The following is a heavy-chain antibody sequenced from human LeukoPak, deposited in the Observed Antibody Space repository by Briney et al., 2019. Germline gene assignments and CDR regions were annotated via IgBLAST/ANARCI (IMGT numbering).Heavy chain of an antibody. J-gene: IGHJ6*02. CDR2: ISSGGDST. V-gene: IGHV3-48*04. CDR1: GFTFSSYS. D-gene: IGHD3-16*01. CDR3: VRPAEGGAMDV. Sequence: GGSLRLTCTASGFTFSSYSKNWSRQAPGQGLEWVSYISSGGDSTSYAESLEGRFTIYRDNAKKSLYLRMKSLRPEQTAINYCVRPAEGGAMDVSGQGTTVTVSS.